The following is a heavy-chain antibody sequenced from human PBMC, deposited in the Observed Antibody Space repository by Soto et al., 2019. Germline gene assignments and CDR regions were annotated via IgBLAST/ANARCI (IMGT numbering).Heavy chain of an antibody. V-gene: IGHV1-2*02. J-gene: IGHJ4*02. Sequence: ASVKVSCKASGYTFTGYYMHWVRQAPGQGLEWMGWINPNSGGTNYAQKFQGRVTMTRDKSINAAYLEWGRLKASDTAMYYCARHDSNGDFDFWGQGTQVTVSS. CDR3: ARHDSNGDFDF. D-gene: IGHD2-8*01. CDR2: INPNSGGT. CDR1: GYTFTGYY.